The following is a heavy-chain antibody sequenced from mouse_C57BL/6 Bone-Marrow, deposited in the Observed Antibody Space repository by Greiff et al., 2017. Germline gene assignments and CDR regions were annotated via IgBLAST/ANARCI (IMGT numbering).Heavy chain of an antibody. Sequence: VKLQQPGAELVRPGTSVKLSCKASGYTFTSYWMHWVKQRPGQGLEWIGVLDPSDSSTNYNQKFKGKATLTVDTASSTDYMQLSSQTSDDSAVYYCARKDYGSPGWFAYWGQGTLVTVSA. CDR1: GYTFTSYW. V-gene: IGHV1-59*01. D-gene: IGHD1-1*01. CDR3: ARKDYGSPGWFAY. J-gene: IGHJ3*01. CDR2: LDPSDSST.